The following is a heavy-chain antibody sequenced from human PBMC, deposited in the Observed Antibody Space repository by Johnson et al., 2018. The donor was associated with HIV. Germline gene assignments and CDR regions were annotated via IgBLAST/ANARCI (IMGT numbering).Heavy chain of an antibody. CDR2: INWNGGST. CDR3: ARVGPGHAFDI. CDR1: GFTFDDYG. J-gene: IGHJ3*02. V-gene: IGHV3-20*04. Sequence: VQLVESGGGEVRPGGSLRLACAASGFTFDDYGMSWVRQAPGKGLEWVSGINWNGGSTGFADTVKGRFTISRDNAENSLCLQMNSLRAEDTALYYCARVGPGHAFDIWGQGTMVSVSS.